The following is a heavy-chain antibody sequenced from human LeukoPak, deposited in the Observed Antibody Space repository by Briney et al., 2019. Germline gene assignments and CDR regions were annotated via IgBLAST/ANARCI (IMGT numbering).Heavy chain of an antibody. D-gene: IGHD3-3*01. Sequence: SETLSLTCTVSGGSISSSSYYWGWIRQPPGKGLEWIGSIYYSGSTYYNPSLKSRVTISVDTSKNQFSLKLSSVTAADTAVYHCARQYYDFWSGVDYWGQGTLVTVSS. CDR1: GGSISSSSYY. V-gene: IGHV4-39*07. CDR2: IYYSGST. CDR3: ARQYYDFWSGVDY. J-gene: IGHJ4*02.